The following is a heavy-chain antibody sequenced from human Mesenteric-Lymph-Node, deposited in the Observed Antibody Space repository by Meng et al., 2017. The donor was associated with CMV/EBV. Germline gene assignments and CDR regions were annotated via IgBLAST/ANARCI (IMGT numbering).Heavy chain of an antibody. Sequence: SCAASGFTFSSYSMNWVRQAPGKGLEWVSYISSSSSTIYYAASVKGRFTITRDNAKNSLYLQMNSLRAADTAVYYCARDEHSGSFSAYYYYGMDVWGQGTTVTVSS. CDR1: GFTFSSYS. J-gene: IGHJ6*02. CDR3: ARDEHSGSFSAYYYYGMDV. V-gene: IGHV3-48*04. CDR2: ISSSSSTI. D-gene: IGHD1-26*01.